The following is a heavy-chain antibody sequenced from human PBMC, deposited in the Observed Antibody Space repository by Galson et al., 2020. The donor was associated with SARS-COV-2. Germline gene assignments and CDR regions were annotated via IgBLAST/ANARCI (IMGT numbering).Heavy chain of an antibody. Sequence: SETLSLTCTVSGDSTSNYYWSWIRQPPGKGLEWIGYMFHSGITNYNPALTSRVTMSVDTSKNQFSLGLTSVTAADTAVYYCARLYDHFYCYMDVWGKGTTATVSS. CDR1: GDSTSNYY. V-gene: IGHV4-59*01. J-gene: IGHJ6*03. D-gene: IGHD3-3*01. CDR2: MFHSGIT. CDR3: ARLYDHFYCYMDV.